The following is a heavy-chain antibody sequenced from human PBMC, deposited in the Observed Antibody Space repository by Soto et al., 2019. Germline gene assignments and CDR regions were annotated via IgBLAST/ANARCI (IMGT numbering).Heavy chain of an antibody. V-gene: IGHV1-2*02. CDR2: INPTSGGT. D-gene: IGHD2-2*01. Sequence: GHSEKVSCKASGHTFTGYIMHWVSHAPGQGLEWLGWINPTSGGTNSAQNFQGRVTMTRDTSISAIYMELSKMRSDDTAVSDCSGGPDGISTSCIYYCSGGWGRG. J-gene: IGHJ6*01. CDR1: GHTFTGYI. CDR3: SGGPDGISTSCIYYCSGG.